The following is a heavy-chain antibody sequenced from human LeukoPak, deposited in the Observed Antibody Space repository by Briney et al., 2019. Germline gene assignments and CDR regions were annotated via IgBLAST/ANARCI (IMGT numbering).Heavy chain of an antibody. J-gene: IGHJ4*02. CDR1: RFTFNSYA. CDR2: IGGSNGIT. CDR3: ARNENSGWGYFDY. V-gene: IGHV3-23*01. Sequence: GGSLRLSCAASRFTFNSYAMSWVRQAPGKGLEWVSVIGGSNGITFYLGSVKGRFTISRDNSKDTLYLQMNSLRAEDTAVYYCARNENSGWGYFDYWGQGTLVTVSS. D-gene: IGHD5-12*01.